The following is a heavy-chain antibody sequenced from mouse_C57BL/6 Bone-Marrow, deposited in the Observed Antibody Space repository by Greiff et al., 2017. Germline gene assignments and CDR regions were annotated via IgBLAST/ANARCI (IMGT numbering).Heavy chain of an antibody. J-gene: IGHJ3*01. D-gene: IGHD2-4*01. CDR1: GFTFTSYW. CDR2: IDPSDSYT. V-gene: IGHV1-50*01. CDR3: AREYDYDSAWFAY. Sequence: QVQLQQPGAELVKPGASVKLSCKASGFTFTSYWMQWVKQRTGQGLEWIGEIDPSDSYTNYNQKFKGKATLTVDTSSSTAYLQLSSLTSDDSAVYCCAREYDYDSAWFAYWGQGTLVTVSA.